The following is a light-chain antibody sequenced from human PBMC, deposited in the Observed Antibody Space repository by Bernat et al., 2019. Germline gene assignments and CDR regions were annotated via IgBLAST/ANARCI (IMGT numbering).Light chain of an antibody. V-gene: IGKV1-13*02. CDR1: QGISSF. J-gene: IGKJ1*01. CDR2: YAN. CDR3: HLRLNDSWT. Sequence: ITCRASQGISSFLNWYQHKSGKAPKLLIYYANNLASGVPSRFSGSGAGTEFTLTITSLQLEDFASYYCHLRLNDSWTFGKVTKVEIK.